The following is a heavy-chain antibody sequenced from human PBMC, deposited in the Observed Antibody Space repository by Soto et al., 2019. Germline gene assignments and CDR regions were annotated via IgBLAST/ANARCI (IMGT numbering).Heavy chain of an antibody. V-gene: IGHV4-31*03. J-gene: IGHJ4*02. Sequence: QVQLQESGLGLVKPSQTLSLTCTVSGGSISSGGYYWSWIRQHPGKGLEWIGYIYYSGSTYYNPSLKGRVTISVDTSKNQFSLKLSSVTAADTAMYYCARDSAGSTKFDYWGQGTLVTVSS. D-gene: IGHD5-12*01. CDR1: GGSISSGGYY. CDR3: ARDSAGSTKFDY. CDR2: IYYSGST.